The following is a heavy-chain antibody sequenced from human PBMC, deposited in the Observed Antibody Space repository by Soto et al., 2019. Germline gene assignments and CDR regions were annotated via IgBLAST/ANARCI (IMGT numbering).Heavy chain of an antibody. Sequence: ASVKVSCKVSGYTLTELSMHWVRQAPGKGLEWMGGFDPEDGETIYAQKFQGRVTMTEDTSTDTAYMELSSLRSEDTAVYYCATALRYFDWLSAGCPWGQGTLVTVSA. CDR2: FDPEDGET. J-gene: IGHJ5*02. V-gene: IGHV1-24*01. D-gene: IGHD3-9*01. CDR1: GYTLTELS. CDR3: ATALRYFDWLSAGCP.